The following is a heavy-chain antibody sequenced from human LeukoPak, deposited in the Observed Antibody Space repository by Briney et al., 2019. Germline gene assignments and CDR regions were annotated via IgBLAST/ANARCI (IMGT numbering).Heavy chain of an antibody. V-gene: IGHV1-2*02. Sequence: ASVKVSCKASGYTFTDFYMLWVRQAPGQGLEWMGWINPNSGGTDYAQKFQGRVIMTRDTSTSTAYMELSRLRSEDTAVYYCAREKGSQITMVRGVIITPRWFDPWGQGTLVTVSS. J-gene: IGHJ5*02. CDR2: INPNSGGT. D-gene: IGHD3-10*01. CDR3: AREKGSQITMVRGVIITPRWFDP. CDR1: GYTFTDFY.